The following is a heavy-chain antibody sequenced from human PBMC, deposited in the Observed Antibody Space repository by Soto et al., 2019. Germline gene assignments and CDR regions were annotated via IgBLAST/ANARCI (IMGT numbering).Heavy chain of an antibody. Sequence: PSQTLSLTCVISGDSVTGNTAGWNWIRQSPSRGLEWLGRTYYRSKWYNDYAVSVKSRITINPDTSKNQFSLQLNSVTPEDTAVYYCARDTGYYYYGMDVWGQGTTVTVSS. V-gene: IGHV6-1*01. CDR3: ARDTGYYYYGMDV. CDR2: TYYRSKWYN. D-gene: IGHD3-10*01. J-gene: IGHJ6*02. CDR1: GDSVTGNTAG.